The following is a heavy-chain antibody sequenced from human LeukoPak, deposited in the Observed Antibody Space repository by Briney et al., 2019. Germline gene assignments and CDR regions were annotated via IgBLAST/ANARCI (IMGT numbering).Heavy chain of an antibody. D-gene: IGHD4-17*01. J-gene: IGHJ4*02. CDR3: AKDNYYGDYEVTSIFGVD. Sequence: GGSLRLSCAASGFTFSSHGMHWVRQAPGKGLEWVAFIRYDGTNKYYADSMKGRFNISRDNFKNTLYLQMNSLRAEDTAVYYSAKDNYYGDYEVTSIFGVDWGQGTLVTVSS. CDR1: GFTFSSHG. V-gene: IGHV3-30*02. CDR2: IRYDGTNK.